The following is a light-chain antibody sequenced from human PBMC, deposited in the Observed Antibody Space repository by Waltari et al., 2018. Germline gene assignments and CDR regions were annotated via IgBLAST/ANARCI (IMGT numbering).Light chain of an antibody. Sequence: DIQMTQSPSSVSASVGDRVTISCRASQDVRTWLARYQQKPGKAPNLLINAESTLQSGVPSRFSGSGSGTDFTLTISSLQPEDFATYYCQQAHSFPLITFGQGTRLEIK. CDR1: QDVRTW. V-gene: IGKV1-12*01. J-gene: IGKJ5*01. CDR3: QQAHSFPLIT. CDR2: AES.